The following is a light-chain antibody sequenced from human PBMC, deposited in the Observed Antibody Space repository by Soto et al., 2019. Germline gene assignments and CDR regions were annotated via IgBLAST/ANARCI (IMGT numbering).Light chain of an antibody. Sequence: EIVLTQSPATLSLSPGERATLSCRASQSVRNHLAWYQQKPGKAPRLLIYDAFNRATGIPGRFSGSGSGTDFTLTISSLEPEDFAVYYCQQRSNGPWTFGQGTKVEIK. CDR3: QQRSNGPWT. CDR2: DAF. CDR1: QSVRNH. V-gene: IGKV3-11*01. J-gene: IGKJ1*01.